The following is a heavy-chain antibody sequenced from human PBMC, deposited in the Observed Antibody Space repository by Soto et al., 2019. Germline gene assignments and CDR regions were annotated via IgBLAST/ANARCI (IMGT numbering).Heavy chain of an antibody. J-gene: IGHJ4*02. Sequence: SETLSLTCAVYGGSFSCYYWSWIRQPPGKGLEWIGEINPSGSTNYNPSLKSRVTISVDTSKNQFSLKLTSVTAADTAVYYCARGSPTFSQVATISYWGQGTLVTVSS. CDR3: ARGSPTFSQVATISY. CDR2: INPSGST. V-gene: IGHV4-34*01. CDR1: GGSFSCYY. D-gene: IGHD5-12*01.